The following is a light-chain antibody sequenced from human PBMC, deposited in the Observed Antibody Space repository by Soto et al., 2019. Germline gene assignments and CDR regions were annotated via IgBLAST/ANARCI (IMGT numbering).Light chain of an antibody. J-gene: IGKJ1*01. CDR1: QSVSNW. CDR2: DVS. Sequence: DIQMTQSPSTLSASVGDRVTITCRARQSVSNWLAWYRQKPGKAPKVLIYDVSSLESGVPSRFSGSGSGTEFILTISSLQPDDFATYYCPQYDSYSWTFGQGTQVDIX. CDR3: PQYDSYSWT. V-gene: IGKV1-5*01.